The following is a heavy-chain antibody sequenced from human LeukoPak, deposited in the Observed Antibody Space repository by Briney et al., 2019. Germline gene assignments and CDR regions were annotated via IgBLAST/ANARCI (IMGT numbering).Heavy chain of an antibody. J-gene: IGHJ4*02. CDR2: ISSSSSYI. V-gene: IGHV3-21*01. CDR1: GFTFSSYS. D-gene: IGHD3-9*01. Sequence: PGGSLRLPCAASGFTFSSYSMNWVRQAPGKGLEWVSSISSSSSYIYYADSVKGRFTISRDNAKNSLYLQMNSLRAEDTAVYYCARNQGYYDILTGYYFDYWGQGTLATVSS. CDR3: ARNQGYYDILTGYYFDY.